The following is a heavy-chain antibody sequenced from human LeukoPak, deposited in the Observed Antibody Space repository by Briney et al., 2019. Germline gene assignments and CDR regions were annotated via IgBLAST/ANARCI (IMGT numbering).Heavy chain of an antibody. Sequence: GGSLRLSCAASGFTFSSYAMMWVRQAPGKGLEWVSSIDSTSSYIYYADSLKGRFTVSRDNAKNSLYLQMNSLRAEDTAVYYCARDFCDHWGQGTLVTVSS. J-gene: IGHJ5*02. CDR1: GFTFSSYA. CDR2: IDSTSSYI. CDR3: ARDFCDH. D-gene: IGHD3-3*01. V-gene: IGHV3-21*01.